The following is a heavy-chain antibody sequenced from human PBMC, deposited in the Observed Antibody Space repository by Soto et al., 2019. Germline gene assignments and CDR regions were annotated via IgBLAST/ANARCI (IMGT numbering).Heavy chain of an antibody. D-gene: IGHD3-3*01. CDR1: GYTFTGYY. CDR2: ISPKSGGT. CDR3: ARTYYDLWGGYSHFDY. Sequence: QVQLVQSGAEVKESWASVTVSCKASGYTFTGYYIHWVRQAPGQGLEWVGEISPKSGGTRYAKKCQGMVTITRDTSISPDYRELSRLRSDDTAVYYCARTYYDLWGGYSHFDYWGQGTLVTVSS. V-gene: IGHV1-2*02. J-gene: IGHJ4*02.